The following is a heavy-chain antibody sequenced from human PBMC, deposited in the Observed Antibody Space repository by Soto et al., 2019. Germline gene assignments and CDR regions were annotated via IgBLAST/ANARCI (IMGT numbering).Heavy chain of an antibody. CDR2: ISYDGSNK. V-gene: IGHV3-30*18. J-gene: IGHJ4*02. CDR1: GFTFSSYG. CDR3: AKGLYYDSSGYYYY. D-gene: IGHD3-22*01. Sequence: GGSLRLSCAASGFTFSSYGMHWVRQAPGKGLEWVAVISYDGSNKYYADSVKGRFTISRDNSKNTLYLQMNSLRAEDTAVYYCAKGLYYDSSGYYYYWGQGTLVTVSS.